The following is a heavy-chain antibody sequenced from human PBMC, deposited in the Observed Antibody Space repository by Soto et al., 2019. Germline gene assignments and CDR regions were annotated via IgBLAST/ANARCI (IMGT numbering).Heavy chain of an antibody. CDR3: AKWGSSKNLYN. J-gene: IGHJ4*02. D-gene: IGHD7-27*01. CDR2: ISGTGDAT. Sequence: PGESLKISCAVSGFTFNNYAMSWVRQAPGKGLEWVSIISGTGDATYYADSVKGRFTISRDNSKNTLYLQMNSLRAEDTAIYYCAKWGSSKNLYNWGQGTLVPVSS. CDR1: GFTFNNYA. V-gene: IGHV3-23*01.